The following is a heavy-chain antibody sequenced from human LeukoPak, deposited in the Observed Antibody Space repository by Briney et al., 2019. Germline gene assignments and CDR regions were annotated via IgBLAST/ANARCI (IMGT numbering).Heavy chain of an antibody. Sequence: GGSLRLSCAASGFTFSSYAMSWARQAPGKGLEWVSAISGSGGNTYSADSVKGRCTISRDNSKNTLYLQMNSLRAEDTAVYYCAKGMSATSGYLELDYWGQGTLVTVSS. CDR1: GFTFSSYA. CDR2: ISGSGGNT. CDR3: AKGMSATSGYLELDY. J-gene: IGHJ4*02. V-gene: IGHV3-23*01. D-gene: IGHD3-22*01.